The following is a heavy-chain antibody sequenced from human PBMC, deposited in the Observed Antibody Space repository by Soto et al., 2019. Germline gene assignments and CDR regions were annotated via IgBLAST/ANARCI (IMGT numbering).Heavy chain of an antibody. CDR1: GFTFSSYD. J-gene: IGHJ6*02. V-gene: IGHV3-13*04. CDR2: IGTAGDT. CDR3: ARGRYFDWSSPDYYYGMDV. Sequence: PGGSLRLSCAASGFTFSSYDMHWVRQATGKGLEWVSAIGTAGDTYYPGSVKGRFTISRENAKNSLYLQMNSLRAGDTAVYYCARGRYFDWSSPDYYYGMDVWGQGTTVTVSS. D-gene: IGHD3-9*01.